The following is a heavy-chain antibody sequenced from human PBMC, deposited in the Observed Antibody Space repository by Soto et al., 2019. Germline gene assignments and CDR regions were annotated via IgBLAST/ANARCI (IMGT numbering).Heavy chain of an antibody. V-gene: IGHV3-11*01. CDR3: ARGRIAVAGPRQFDP. CDR2: ISSSGSTI. J-gene: IGHJ5*02. D-gene: IGHD6-19*01. Sequence: LRLSCAASGSTFSDYYMSWIRQAPGKGLEWVSYISSSGSTIYYADSVKGRFTISRDNAKNSLYLQMNSLRAEDTAVYYCARGRIAVAGPRQFDPWGQGTLVTVSS. CDR1: GSTFSDYY.